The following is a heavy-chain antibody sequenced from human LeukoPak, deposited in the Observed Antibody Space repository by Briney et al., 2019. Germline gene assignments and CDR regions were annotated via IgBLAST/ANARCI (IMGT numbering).Heavy chain of an antibody. D-gene: IGHD3-10*01. CDR2: IYYSGNA. J-gene: IGHJ6*03. CDR1: GGSISSYY. CDR3: ARRRDGFQGVYYYYMDV. V-gene: IGHV4-59*08. Sequence: SETLSLTCTVSGGSISSYYWSWIRQPPGKGLEWIGYIYYSGNANYNPSLKSRVTISVDTSKNQFSLKLSSVTAADTAVYYCARRRDGFQGVYYYYMDVWGKGTTVTVSS.